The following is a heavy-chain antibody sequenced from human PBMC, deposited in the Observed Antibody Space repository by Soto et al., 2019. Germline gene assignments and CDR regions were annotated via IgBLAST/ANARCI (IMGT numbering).Heavy chain of an antibody. CDR3: ARGPRTAAGNSLDY. D-gene: IGHD6-13*01. Sequence: GGSLRLSCAASGISVGSDDMTWVRQAPGKGLEWVSVIYSGGNTFYAESMKGRFTISRDTSKNTLYLQMNSLRAEDTAVYYCARGPRTAAGNSLDYWGQGTLVTVSS. V-gene: IGHV3-66*01. CDR1: GISVGSDD. CDR2: IYSGGNT. J-gene: IGHJ4*02.